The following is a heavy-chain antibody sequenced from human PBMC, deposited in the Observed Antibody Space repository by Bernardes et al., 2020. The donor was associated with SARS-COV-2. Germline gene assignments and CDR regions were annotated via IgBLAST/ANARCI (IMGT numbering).Heavy chain of an antibody. J-gene: IGHJ5*02. V-gene: IGHV3-74*01. D-gene: IGHD3-10*01. Sequence: PGKGLVCVSRIPPDGTAANYAPSVRGRFIISRDDAKNTLFLHMNSLRDEDTAVYYCSRDTFGPSDTWGQGTLVTVSS. CDR3: SRDTFGPSDT. CDR2: IPPDGTAA.